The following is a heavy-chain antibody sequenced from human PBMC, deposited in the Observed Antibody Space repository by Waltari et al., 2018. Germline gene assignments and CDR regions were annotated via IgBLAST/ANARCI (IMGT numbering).Heavy chain of an antibody. CDR1: GFIFRNYW. J-gene: IGHJ4*02. CDR2: IKTDGSTT. V-gene: IGHV3-74*01. CDR3: AAYSGSWY. D-gene: IGHD6-13*01. Sequence: EVQLVESGGGLVQPGGSLSLSCAASGFIFRNYWMHWLRQAPGKGPVWVSQIKTDGSTTRYTDSVEGRFTSSRDNARNMLYLQMNSLRAEDTALYYCAAYSGSWYWGQGTLVTVSS.